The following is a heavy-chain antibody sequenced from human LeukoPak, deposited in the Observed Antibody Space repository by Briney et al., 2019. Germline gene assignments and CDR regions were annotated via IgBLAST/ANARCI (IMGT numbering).Heavy chain of an antibody. V-gene: IGHV3-23*01. CDR1: GFTVSSNY. CDR3: AKTHSGSYASFDY. Sequence: PGGSLRLSCAASGFTVSSNYMSWVRQAPGKGLEWVSAISGSGGSTYYADSVKGRFTISRDNSKNTLYLQMNSLRAEDTAVYYCAKTHSGSYASFDYWGQGTLVTVSS. D-gene: IGHD1-26*01. J-gene: IGHJ4*02. CDR2: ISGSGGST.